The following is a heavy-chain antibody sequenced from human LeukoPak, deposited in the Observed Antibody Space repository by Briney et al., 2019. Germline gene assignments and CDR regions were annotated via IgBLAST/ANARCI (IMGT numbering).Heavy chain of an antibody. Sequence: PSETLSLTCAVYGGSFSGYYWSWIRQPPGKGLEWIGEINHSGSTNYNPSLKSRVTISVDTSKNQFSLNLSSVTAADTAVYYCARGARGSYSYWGQGTLVTVSS. CDR3: ARGARGSYSY. D-gene: IGHD1-26*01. CDR1: GGSFSGYY. J-gene: IGHJ4*02. V-gene: IGHV4-34*01. CDR2: INHSGST.